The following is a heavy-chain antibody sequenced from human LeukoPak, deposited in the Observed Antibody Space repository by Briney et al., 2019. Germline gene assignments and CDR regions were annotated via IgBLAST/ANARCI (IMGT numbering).Heavy chain of an antibody. CDR1: GSSFTSYW. Sequence: GASLLISCKGSGSSFTSYWISWVRQLPGKGLEWMGRIDPSDSYTNNSPSFQGHVTISTDKSISTAYLQWSSLKASDTAMYYCARHGLDGSADYWGQGTLVTVSS. CDR3: ARHGLDGSADY. D-gene: IGHD3/OR15-3a*01. CDR2: IDPSDSYT. V-gene: IGHV5-10-1*01. J-gene: IGHJ4*02.